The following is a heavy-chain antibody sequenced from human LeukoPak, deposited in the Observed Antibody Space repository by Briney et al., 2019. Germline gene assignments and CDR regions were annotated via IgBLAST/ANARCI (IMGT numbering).Heavy chain of an antibody. V-gene: IGHV3-33*08. CDR2: IWYDGSNK. D-gene: IGHD4-17*01. CDR1: GFTFDDYA. Sequence: GGSLRLSCAASGFTFDDYAMHWVRQAPGKGLEWVAVIWYDGSNKYYADSVKGRFTISRDNSKNTLYLQMNSLRAEDTAVYYCARDSYADAPFDYWGQGTLVTVSS. CDR3: ARDSYADAPFDY. J-gene: IGHJ4*02.